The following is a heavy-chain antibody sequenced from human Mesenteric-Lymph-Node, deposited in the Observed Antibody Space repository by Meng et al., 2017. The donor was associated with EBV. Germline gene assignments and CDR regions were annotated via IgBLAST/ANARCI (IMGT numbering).Heavy chain of an antibody. J-gene: IGHJ4*02. CDR2: TYYKSKWYN. Sequence: QVQLQQSGPGLVKPSXXLSLTCAISGDSVSTNSAAWNWIRQSPAGGLEWLGRTYYKSKWYNDYAESVKSRITINPDTSKNQFSLQLNSVTPEDTAVYYCARDPAAFDLWGQGILVNVSS. CDR3: ARDPAAFDL. V-gene: IGHV6-1*01. D-gene: IGHD6-25*01. CDR1: GDSVSTNSAA.